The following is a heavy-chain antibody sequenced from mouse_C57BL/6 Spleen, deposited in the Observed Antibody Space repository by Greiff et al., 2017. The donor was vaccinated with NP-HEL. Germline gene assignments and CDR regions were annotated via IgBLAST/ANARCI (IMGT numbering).Heavy chain of an antibody. CDR2: IHPNSGST. CDR3: TRSSMVTTNWCAD. D-gene: IGHD2-2*01. J-gene: IGHJ3*01. Sequence: QVQLQQPGAELVKPGASVKLSCKASGYTFTSYWMHWVKQRPGQGLEWIGMIHPNSGSTNYNEKFKNKATLTVDQSSSTAYMQLSSLTSEDSAVYYWTRSSMVTTNWCADWCQGTLVTVSA. CDR1: GYTFTSYW. V-gene: IGHV1-64*01.